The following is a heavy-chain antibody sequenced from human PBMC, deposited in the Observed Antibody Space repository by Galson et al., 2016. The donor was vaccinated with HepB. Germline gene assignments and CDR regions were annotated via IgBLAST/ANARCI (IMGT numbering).Heavy chain of an antibody. D-gene: IGHD4-23*01. Sequence: SLRLSCAASGFSFSLYAMHWVRQAPGKGLEWVSLVSWDATTIYYADSVEGRFTISRDNSKNSLYLQMNSLTSEDTALYYCARETTIWGNGFQYWGQGTLVTVSS. CDR2: VSWDATTI. V-gene: IGHV3-43*01. J-gene: IGHJ4*02. CDR3: ARETTIWGNGFQY. CDR1: GFSFSLYA.